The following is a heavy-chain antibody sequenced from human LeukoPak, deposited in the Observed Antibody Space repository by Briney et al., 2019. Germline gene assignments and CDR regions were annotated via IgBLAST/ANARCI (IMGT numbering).Heavy chain of an antibody. CDR2: IHYSGRT. Sequence: SETLSLTCTVSGGSISTSSYYWGWIRQPPAKGLEWIGTIHYSGRTYYNPSLKSRVAISVDTSKNQFSLKMSSVTAADTAMYYCARNSGNYLGWFDPWGQGTLVTVSS. J-gene: IGHJ5*02. D-gene: IGHD1-26*01. CDR3: ARNSGNYLGWFDP. CDR1: GGSISTSSYY. V-gene: IGHV4-39*01.